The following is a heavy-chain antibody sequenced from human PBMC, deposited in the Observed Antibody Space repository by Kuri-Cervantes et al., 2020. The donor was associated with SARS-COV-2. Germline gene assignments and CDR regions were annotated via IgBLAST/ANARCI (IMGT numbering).Heavy chain of an antibody. D-gene: IGHD2/OR15-2a*01. Sequence: EGSLRLSCAGSGITFSSYWMNWVRQAPGKGLEWVANIKQDGSETYYVDSVKGRFTISRDNAKNTLYLQMNSLRAEDTAVYYCVKDSRVYYFDYWGQGTLVTVSS. J-gene: IGHJ4*02. CDR2: IKQDGSET. V-gene: IGHV3-7*03. CDR1: GITFSSYW. CDR3: VKDSRVYYFDY.